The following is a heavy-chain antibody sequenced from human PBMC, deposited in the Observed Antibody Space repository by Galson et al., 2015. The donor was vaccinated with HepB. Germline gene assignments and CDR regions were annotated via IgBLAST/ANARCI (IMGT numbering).Heavy chain of an antibody. CDR3: TFRRGVGVATKGLDY. V-gene: IGHV3-73*01. CDR1: GFPFSGSA. Sequence: LRLSCAASGFPFSGSAMHWVRQASGKGLEWVGRIRSKANSYATAYAASVKGRFTISRDDSKNTAYLQMNSLKTEDTAVYYCTFRRGVGVATKGLDYWGQGTLVTVSS. CDR2: IRSKANSYAT. D-gene: IGHD5-24*01. J-gene: IGHJ4*02.